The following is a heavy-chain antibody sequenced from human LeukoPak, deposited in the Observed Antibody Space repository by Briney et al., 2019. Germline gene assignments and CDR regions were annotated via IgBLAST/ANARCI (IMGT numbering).Heavy chain of an antibody. V-gene: IGHV4-34*01. CDR2: INHSGST. J-gene: IGHJ4*02. Sequence: PSETLSLTCAVYGGSLSGYYWSWIRQPPGKGLEWIGEINHSGSTNYNPSLKSRVTISVDTSKNQFSLKLSSVTAADTAVYYCARSDLGYCSSTSCNGGRLFDYWGQGTLVTVSS. CDR1: GGSLSGYY. CDR3: ARSDLGYCSSTSCNGGRLFDY. D-gene: IGHD2-2*01.